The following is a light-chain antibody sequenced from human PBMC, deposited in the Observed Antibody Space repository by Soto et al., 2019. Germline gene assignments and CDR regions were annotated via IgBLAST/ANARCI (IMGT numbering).Light chain of an antibody. Sequence: DIRVTQYPANLSASVGDRVTITCRASQSISSWLAWYQQKPGKAPKLLIYDASSLESGVPSRFSGSGSGTDFTLTITSLHPDDFATYYCQQYNSYPWTFGQGTKVDIK. CDR3: QQYNSYPWT. CDR2: DAS. J-gene: IGKJ1*01. CDR1: QSISSW. V-gene: IGKV1-5*01.